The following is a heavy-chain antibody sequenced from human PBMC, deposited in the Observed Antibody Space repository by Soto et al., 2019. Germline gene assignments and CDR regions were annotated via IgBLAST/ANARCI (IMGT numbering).Heavy chain of an antibody. CDR2: ISYDESNK. CDR3: AKSIAAVGTPPYFYYYGMDV. CDR1: GFTFGGYG. D-gene: IGHD6-13*01. V-gene: IGHV3-30*18. Sequence: GGSLRLSCGASGFTFGGYGGHWVRQAPGKGLEWVAVISYDESNKYYADSVKGRFTISRDNSKNTLYLQMNSLRAEDTAVYYCAKSIAAVGTPPYFYYYGMDVWGQGTTVTVSS. J-gene: IGHJ6*02.